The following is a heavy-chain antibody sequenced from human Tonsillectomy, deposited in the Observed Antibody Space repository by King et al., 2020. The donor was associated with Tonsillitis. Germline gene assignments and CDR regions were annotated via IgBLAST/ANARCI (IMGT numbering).Heavy chain of an antibody. J-gene: IGHJ4*02. Sequence: LVPSGAALTPPGESLPLSCMGSGSPFRDYWIGWVRQLPGTGLDWLGLIFPAASDTSYRPSFQGRVTISVDRSTKTAYLQWNTLKASDAATYFCARGRLWLADYWGQGTLVTVSS. V-gene: IGHV5-51*03. D-gene: IGHD6-19*01. CDR3: ARGRLWLADY. CDR2: IFPAASDT. CDR1: GSPFRDYW.